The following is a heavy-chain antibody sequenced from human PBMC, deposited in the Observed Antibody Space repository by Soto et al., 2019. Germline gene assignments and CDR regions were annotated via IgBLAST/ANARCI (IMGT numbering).Heavy chain of an antibody. CDR3: ARGGTYYDILTGYYPQYYFDY. D-gene: IGHD3-9*01. V-gene: IGHV4-34*01. CDR1: GGCFSGYY. Sequence: SETLALTCAVYGGCFSGYYWRWIRQPPGKGLEWIGEINHSGSTNYNPSLKSRVTISVDTSKNQFSLKLSSVTAADTAVYYCARGGTYYDILTGYYPQYYFDYWGQGTLVT. J-gene: IGHJ4*02. CDR2: INHSGST.